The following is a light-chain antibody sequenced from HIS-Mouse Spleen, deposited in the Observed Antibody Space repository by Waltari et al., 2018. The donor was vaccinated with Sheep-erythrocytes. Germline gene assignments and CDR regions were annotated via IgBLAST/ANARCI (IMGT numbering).Light chain of an antibody. V-gene: IGLV2-11*01. CDR2: DVS. CDR3: CSYAGSYNHV. J-gene: IGLJ1*01. Sequence: QSALTQPRSVSGSPGQSVTISCTGTSSDVGGYNYVSWYQKNPGKAPKPLIYDVSKRPSGVPDRFSGSKAGNPASLTISGLQAEDEADYYCCSYAGSYNHVFATGTKVTVL. CDR1: SSDVGGYNY.